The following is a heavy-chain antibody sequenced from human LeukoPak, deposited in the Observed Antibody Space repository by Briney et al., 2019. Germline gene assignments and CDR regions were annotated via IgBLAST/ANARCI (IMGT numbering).Heavy chain of an antibody. CDR2: ISGSGGST. J-gene: IGHJ4*02. CDR3: AKSFYDYVWGSAFDY. D-gene: IGHD3-16*01. Sequence: GGSLRLSCAASGFTFSSYAMSWVRQAPGKGLEWVSAISGSGGSTYYADSVKGRFTISRDNSKNTLYLQMNSLRAEDTAVYYCAKSFYDYVWGSAFDYWGQGTLVTVSS. CDR1: GFTFSSYA. V-gene: IGHV3-23*01.